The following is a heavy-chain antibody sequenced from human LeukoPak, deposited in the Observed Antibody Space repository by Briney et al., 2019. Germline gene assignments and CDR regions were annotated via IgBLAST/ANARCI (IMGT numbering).Heavy chain of an antibody. CDR1: GGTFSSYA. J-gene: IGHJ4*02. CDR2: IIPIFGTA. D-gene: IGHD6-13*01. V-gene: IGHV1-69*13. CDR3: ARDRGSSSLAHDH. Sequence: SVKVSCKASGGTFSSYAISWVRQAPGQGLEWMGGIIPIFGTANYAQKFQGRVTITADESTSTAYMELSSLRSEDTAVYYCARDRGSSSLAHDHWGQGTLVTVSS.